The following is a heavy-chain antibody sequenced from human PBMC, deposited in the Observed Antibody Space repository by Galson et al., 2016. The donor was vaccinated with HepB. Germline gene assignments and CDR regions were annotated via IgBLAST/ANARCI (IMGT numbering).Heavy chain of an antibody. CDR1: GFTFSNYG. CDR2: MSHDGIHI. Sequence: SLRLSCAASGFTFSNYGMHWIRQAPGKGLEWVAVMSHDGIHIFYVDSVKGRFTISRDNAKNTLYLQMNSLRAEDTAVYYCARDLWRGGRIDYWGQGTLVTVSS. D-gene: IGHD4-23*01. V-gene: IGHV3-30*03. CDR3: ARDLWRGGRIDY. J-gene: IGHJ4*02.